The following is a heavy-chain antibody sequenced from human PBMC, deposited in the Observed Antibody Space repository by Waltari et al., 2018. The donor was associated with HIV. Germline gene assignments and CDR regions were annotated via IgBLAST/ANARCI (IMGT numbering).Heavy chain of an antibody. CDR3: ARDRARTTDYYYGMDV. Sequence: QVQLVQSGAEVKKPGASVKVSCKASGYTFPGYYMHWVRQAPGQGLEWMGWINPNSGGTNYAQKFQGRVTMTRDTSISTAYMELSRLRSDDTAVYYCARDRARTTDYYYGMDVWGQGTTVTVSS. V-gene: IGHV1-2*02. CDR1: GYTFPGYY. CDR2: INPNSGGT. D-gene: IGHD1-7*01. J-gene: IGHJ6*02.